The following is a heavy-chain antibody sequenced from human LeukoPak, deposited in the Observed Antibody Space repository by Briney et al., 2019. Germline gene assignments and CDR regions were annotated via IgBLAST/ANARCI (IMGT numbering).Heavy chain of an antibody. CDR3: ARGAYYYGIDV. V-gene: IGHV3-7*01. CDR2: IKQDGGEK. CDR1: GFTFNNYW. J-gene: IGHJ6*02. Sequence: GGSLRLSCVVSGFTFNNYWMSWVRQAPGKGLEWVANIKQDGGEKNYVDSVKGRLTISRDNAKNSLYLQMSSLRAEDTAIYYCARGAYYYGIDVWGQGTTVTVSS.